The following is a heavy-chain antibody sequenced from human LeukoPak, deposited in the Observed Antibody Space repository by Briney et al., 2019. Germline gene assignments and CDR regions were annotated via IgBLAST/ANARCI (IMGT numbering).Heavy chain of an antibody. CDR3: YGANAEH. V-gene: IGHV3-74*03. CDR1: GFTFSSYW. CDR2: INTDGSST. Sequence: GGSLRLSCAASGFTFSSYWMHWVRQVPGKGLVWVSGINTDGSSTMYADSVKGRFTIARDNAKNTLYLQMNSLRAEDTAVYYCYGANAEHWGQGTLVTVSS. J-gene: IGHJ1*01. D-gene: IGHD4-23*01.